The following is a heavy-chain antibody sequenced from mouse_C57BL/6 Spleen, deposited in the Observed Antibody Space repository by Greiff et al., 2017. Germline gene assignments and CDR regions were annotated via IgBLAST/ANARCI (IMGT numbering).Heavy chain of an antibody. CDR3: ARGYYGSPYVGNFDV. V-gene: IGHV1-72*01. CDR2: IDPNSGGT. CDR1: GYTFTSYW. D-gene: IGHD1-1*01. Sequence: QVQLQQSGAELVKPGASVKLSCKASGYTFTSYWMHWVKQRPGRGLEWIGRIDPNSGGTKYNEKFKSKATLTVDKPSSTAYMQLSSLTSEDSAVYYCARGYYGSPYVGNFDVWGTGTTVTVSS. J-gene: IGHJ1*03.